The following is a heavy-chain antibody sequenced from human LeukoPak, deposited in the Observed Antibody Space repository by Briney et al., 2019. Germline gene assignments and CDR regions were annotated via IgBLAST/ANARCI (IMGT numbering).Heavy chain of an antibody. D-gene: IGHD1-1*01. CDR3: AKGRDNWNDGVDY. V-gene: IGHV3-23*01. CDR1: GFTFSSYA. Sequence: GGSLRLSCAASGFTFSSYAMNWVRQAPGKGLEWVSAISGGSGSSSYADSVKGRFTISRDNSKNTLYLQMNSLRDEDTAVYYCAKGRDNWNDGVDYWGQGTTVTVSS. J-gene: IGHJ4*03. CDR2: ISGGSGSS.